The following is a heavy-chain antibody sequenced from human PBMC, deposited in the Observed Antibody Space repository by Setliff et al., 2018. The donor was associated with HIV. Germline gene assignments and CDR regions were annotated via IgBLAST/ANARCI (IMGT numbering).Heavy chain of an antibody. J-gene: IGHJ6*03. D-gene: IGHD5-12*01. V-gene: IGHV3-23*01. CDR1: GFTFSDYW. CDR2: ISGSGGST. CDR3: ARGGKYSGYDYRHYSYYMDV. Sequence: GGSLRLSCIASGFTFSDYWMTWVRQAPGKGLEWVSGISGSGGSTYYADSVKGRFTISRDNSKNTLYLQMNSLRADDTAVYYCARGGKYSGYDYRHYSYYMDVWGKGTTVTVSS.